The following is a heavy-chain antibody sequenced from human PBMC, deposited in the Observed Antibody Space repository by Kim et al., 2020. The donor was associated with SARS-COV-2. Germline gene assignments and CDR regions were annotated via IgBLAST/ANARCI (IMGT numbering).Heavy chain of an antibody. Sequence: SGPTLVNPTQTLTLTCTFSGFSLSTSGMCVSWIRQPPGKALEWLALIDWDDDKYYSTSLKTRLTISKDTSKNQVVLTMTNMDPVDTATYYCARATYYYDSSGYGFDYWGQGTLVTVSS. D-gene: IGHD3-22*01. CDR1: GFSLSTSGMC. J-gene: IGHJ4*02. CDR3: ARATYYYDSSGYGFDY. V-gene: IGHV2-70*01. CDR2: IDWDDDK.